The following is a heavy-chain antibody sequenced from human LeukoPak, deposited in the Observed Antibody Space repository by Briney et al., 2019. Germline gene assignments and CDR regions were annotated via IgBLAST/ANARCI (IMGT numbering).Heavy chain of an antibody. CDR2: IDYIGST. V-gene: IGHV4-39*07. CDR1: GGSISSTSYY. Sequence: SETLSLTCTVSGGSISSTSYYWGWIRQPPGKWLEWIGSIDYIGSTYYNPSIKSRVTISVDTSQPQFSLRLSSVAAADTAVYYCARTYTIFGVVHDYWGQGTLVTVSS. CDR3: ARTYTIFGVVHDY. J-gene: IGHJ4*02. D-gene: IGHD3-3*01.